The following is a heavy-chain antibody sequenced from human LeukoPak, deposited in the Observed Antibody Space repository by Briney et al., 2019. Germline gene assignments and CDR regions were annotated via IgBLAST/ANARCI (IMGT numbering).Heavy chain of an antibody. CDR1: GFTVSSNS. D-gene: IGHD2-15*01. CDR3: AAESGGFSW. J-gene: IGHJ4*02. CDR2: IYSSVT. Sequence: PEGSLRLSCTVSGFTVSSNSMSWVRQAPGKGLEWVSFIYSSVTHYSDSVKGRFTISRDNSKNTLFLQMNSLRAEDTAVYYCAAESGGFSWWGQGTLVTVSS. V-gene: IGHV3-53*01.